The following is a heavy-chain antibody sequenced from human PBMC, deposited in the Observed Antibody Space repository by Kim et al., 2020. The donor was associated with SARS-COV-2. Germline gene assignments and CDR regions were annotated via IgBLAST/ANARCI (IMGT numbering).Heavy chain of an antibody. CDR2: INAGNGNT. D-gene: IGHD3-9*01. CDR3: ARALVLRYFDWSNIPFDY. Sequence: ASVKVSCKASGYTFTSYAMHWVRQAPGQRLEWMGWINAGNGNTKYSQKFQGRVTITRDTSASTAYMELSSLRSEDTAVYYCARALVLRYFDWSNIPFDYWGQGTLVTVSS. J-gene: IGHJ4*02. CDR1: GYTFTSYA. V-gene: IGHV1-3*01.